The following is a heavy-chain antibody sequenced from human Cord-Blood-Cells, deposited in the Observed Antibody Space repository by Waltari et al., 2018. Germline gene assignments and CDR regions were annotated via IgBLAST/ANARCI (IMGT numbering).Heavy chain of an antibody. J-gene: IGHJ2*01. CDR1: GGSISSSSYY. CDR3: AKYSSGWYWYFDL. D-gene: IGHD6-19*01. CDR2: IYYSGGS. V-gene: IGHV4-39*01. Sequence: QLQLQESGPGLVKPSGTLSLTGTVSGGSISSSSYYWGWIRQPSGKGLEWVGSIYYSGGSYYNPSLKGRVTISVDTSKNQFSLKMSSVTAADTAVYYCAKYSSGWYWYFDLWGRGTLVTVSS.